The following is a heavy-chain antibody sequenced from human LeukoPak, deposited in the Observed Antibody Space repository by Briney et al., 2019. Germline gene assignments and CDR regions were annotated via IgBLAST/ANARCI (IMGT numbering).Heavy chain of an antibody. CDR1: GYTFTSYA. CDR3: ARGNGWYFYYQH. Sequence: ASVKVSCKASGYTFTSYAMHWVRQAPGRRLEWMAWFHAGNGNTKYSQKFQGRVTIARDTSASTAYMELSSLIFEDTAVYYCARGNGWYFYYQHWGQGTLVTVSS. CDR2: FHAGNGNT. V-gene: IGHV1-3*01. J-gene: IGHJ1*01. D-gene: IGHD6-19*01.